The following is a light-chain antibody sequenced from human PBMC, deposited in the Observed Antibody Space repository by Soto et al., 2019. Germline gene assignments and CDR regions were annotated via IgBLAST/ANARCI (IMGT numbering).Light chain of an antibody. J-gene: IGLJ1*01. CDR1: SSDVGGYNY. CDR3: TSYAGNSTDV. V-gene: IGLV2-14*01. Sequence: QSVLTQPPSASESPGQSVTISCAGTSSDVGGYNYVSWYQQHPDKAPKLMIHGVTNRPSGVPDRFSGSKSGNTASLTISGLQAEDEADYYCTSYAGNSTDVFGTGTKVTVL. CDR2: GVT.